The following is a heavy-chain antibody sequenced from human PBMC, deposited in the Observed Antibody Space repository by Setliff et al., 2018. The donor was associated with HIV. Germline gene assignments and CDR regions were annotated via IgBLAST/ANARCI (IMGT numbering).Heavy chain of an antibody. J-gene: IGHJ4*02. CDR3: ATDPVDGSSY. D-gene: IGHD3-10*01. V-gene: IGHV3-74*01. Sequence: GGSLRFSCEASGFTFSYYTMNWVRQAPGKGPVWLSRINAAGGNTNYVDSVKGRFTISRDNAGSTVYLQMSSLRAEDTAVYYCATDPVDGSSYWGQGTLVTVSS. CDR2: INAAGGNT. CDR1: GFTFSYYT.